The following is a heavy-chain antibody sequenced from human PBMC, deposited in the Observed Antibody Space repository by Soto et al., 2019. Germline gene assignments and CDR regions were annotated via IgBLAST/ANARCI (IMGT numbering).Heavy chain of an antibody. J-gene: IGHJ4*02. V-gene: IGHV1-69*06. CDR3: AREGRGKKAGYNGLVSLGY. CDR1: GSRFSNYV. Sequence: SVKVSCRVSGSRFSNYVISWVRQAPGHGLEWLGRIIPIFNSTKYAQNFQGRVTITADKSTSTASLELSSLRSDDTAVYFCAREGRGKKAGYNGLVSLGYWGQGTLVTVSS. D-gene: IGHD2-2*02. CDR2: IIPIFNST.